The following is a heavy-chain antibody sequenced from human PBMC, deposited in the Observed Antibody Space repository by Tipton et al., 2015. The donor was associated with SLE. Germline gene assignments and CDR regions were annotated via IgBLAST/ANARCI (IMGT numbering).Heavy chain of an antibody. Sequence: GSLRLSCAASGFTFSSFAMTWVRQAAGKGLEWVSSISGSGAGTYYAESVKGRFTISRDNSKNTLSLQLNSVSFEDTAIYYCASILGSTNPYDFWGQGTLVTVSS. CDR1: GFTFSSFA. D-gene: IGHD1-26*01. V-gene: IGHV3-23*01. CDR2: ISGSGAGT. CDR3: ASILGSTNPYDF. J-gene: IGHJ4*02.